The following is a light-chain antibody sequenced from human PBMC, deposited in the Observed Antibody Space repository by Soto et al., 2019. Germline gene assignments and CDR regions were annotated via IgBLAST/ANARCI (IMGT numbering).Light chain of an antibody. V-gene: IGKV3-20*01. CDR1: QSVSSSY. J-gene: IGKJ1*01. CDR3: QQYGSSPRT. Sequence: EIVLTQSPGTLSLSPGQRATLSCTASQSVSSSYLAWYQQKNGQAPRILIYGASSRDTGIPDRFSGSGSGTDFTLTISRLEPEDFAVYYCQQYGSSPRTFGQGTKVDIK. CDR2: GAS.